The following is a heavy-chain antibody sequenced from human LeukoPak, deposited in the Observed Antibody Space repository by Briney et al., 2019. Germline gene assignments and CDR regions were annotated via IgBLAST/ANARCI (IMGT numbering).Heavy chain of an antibody. J-gene: IGHJ4*02. CDR2: INAGNGNT. CDR1: GYTFTSYA. CDR3: ARWGYSGYDRGFDY. V-gene: IGHV1-3*01. Sequence: ASVEVSCKASGYTFTSYATHWVRQAPGQRLEWMGWINAGNGNTKYSQKFQGRVTITRDTSASTAYMELSSLRSEDTAVYYCARWGYSGYDRGFDYWGQGTLVTVSS. D-gene: IGHD5-12*01.